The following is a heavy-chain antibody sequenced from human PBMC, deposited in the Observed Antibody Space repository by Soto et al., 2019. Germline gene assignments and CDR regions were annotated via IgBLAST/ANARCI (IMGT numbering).Heavy chain of an antibody. CDR1: GGTFSSYS. D-gene: IGHD5-12*01. CDR3: ARGTMDDPREATINLGYYYYYGMDV. Sequence: SVEVSCKASGGTFSSYSISWVLQAPGQGLEWMGGIIPIFGTANYAQKFQGRVTITADESTSTAYMELSSLRSEDTAVYYCARGTMDDPREATINLGYYYYYGMDVWGQGTTVTVSS. V-gene: IGHV1-69*13. CDR2: IIPIFGTA. J-gene: IGHJ6*02.